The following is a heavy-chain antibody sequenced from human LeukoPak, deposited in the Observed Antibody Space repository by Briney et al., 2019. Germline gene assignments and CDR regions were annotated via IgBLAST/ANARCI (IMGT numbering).Heavy chain of an antibody. Sequence: GGSLRLSCEASGFTVINNYMSWVRQAPGKGLEWVSVIYSDGTTYYADSVKARFTISRDNSKNTLYLQINSLRVEDTAVYYCAREQGVAYYFDHWGQGTLVTVSS. CDR3: AREQGVAYYFDH. J-gene: IGHJ4*02. CDR1: GFTVINNY. CDR2: IYSDGTT. V-gene: IGHV3-66*01. D-gene: IGHD3-16*01.